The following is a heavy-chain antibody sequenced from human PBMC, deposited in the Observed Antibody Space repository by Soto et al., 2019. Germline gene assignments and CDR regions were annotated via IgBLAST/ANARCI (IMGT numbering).Heavy chain of an antibody. V-gene: IGHV3-33*01. J-gene: IGHJ4*02. D-gene: IGHD3-10*01. CDR2: ISYDGSNK. CDR1: GFTFTTYG. CDR3: AAGRYWGDY. Sequence: QVQLVESGGGVVQPGRSLRLSCAASGFTFTTYGMQWVRQAPGKGLEWVAVISYDGSNKYYADSVKGRFTISRDNSKNMLYLQMNSLRAEDTAVYYCAAGRYWGDYWDQGILVTVSS.